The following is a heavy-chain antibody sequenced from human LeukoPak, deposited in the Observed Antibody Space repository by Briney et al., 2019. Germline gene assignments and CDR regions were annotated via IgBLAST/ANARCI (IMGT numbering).Heavy chain of an antibody. D-gene: IGHD1-26*01. J-gene: IGHJ5*02. V-gene: IGHV1-69*04. Sequence: ASVKVSCKASGGTFSSYAISWVRQAPGQGLEWMGRIIPILGIANYAQKFQERVTITRDMSTSTAYMELSSLRSEDTAVYYCAAERPWYSGSYLWGQGTLVTVSS. CDR1: GGTFSSYA. CDR2: IIPILGIA. CDR3: AAERPWYSGSYL.